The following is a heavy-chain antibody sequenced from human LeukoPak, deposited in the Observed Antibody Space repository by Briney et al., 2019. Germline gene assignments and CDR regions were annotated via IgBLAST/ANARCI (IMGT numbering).Heavy chain of an antibody. J-gene: IGHJ4*02. CDR3: TSPTAMVID. Sequence: WGSLRLSCAASGFTFSGSAMHWVRQASGKGLEWVGRIRSKANSYATAYAASVKGRFTISRDDSKNTAYLQMNSLKTEDTAVYYCTSPTAMVIDWGQGTLVTVSS. V-gene: IGHV3-73*01. CDR1: GFTFSGSA. D-gene: IGHD5-18*01. CDR2: IRSKANSYAT.